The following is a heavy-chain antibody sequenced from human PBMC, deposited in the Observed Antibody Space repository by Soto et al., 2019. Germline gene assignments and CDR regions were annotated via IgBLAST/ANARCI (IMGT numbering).Heavy chain of an antibody. CDR2: LYDGDGS. D-gene: IGHD1-1*01. Sequence: DVQLVESGGGLIQPGECLRLSCAAFGLTVSGKKYVAWVRQAPGKGLEWVSALYDGDGSFYADAVKGRFTTSSDSSKTTVYLQMNGLRPYYKAVYYCATWHEREHSYEVWGQGTTVTVSA. CDR3: ATWHEREHSYEV. CDR1: GLTVSGKKY. J-gene: IGHJ3*01. V-gene: IGHV3-53*01.